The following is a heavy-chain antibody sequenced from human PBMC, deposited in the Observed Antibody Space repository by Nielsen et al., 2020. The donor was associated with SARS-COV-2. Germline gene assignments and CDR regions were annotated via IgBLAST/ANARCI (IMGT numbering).Heavy chain of an antibody. V-gene: IGHV3-30*18. Sequence: GGSLRLSCAASGFTFSSFGMYWVRQAPGKGLEWVAVISFDGSNTYYADSVKGRFTISRDNFKNTLYLQMNSLRTEDTAVYYCAKSNVVRGIIWYYFEYWCRGTAVNVSS. CDR2: ISFDGSNT. D-gene: IGHD3-10*01. CDR3: AKSNVVRGIIWYYFEY. J-gene: IGHJ4*02. CDR1: GFTFSSFG.